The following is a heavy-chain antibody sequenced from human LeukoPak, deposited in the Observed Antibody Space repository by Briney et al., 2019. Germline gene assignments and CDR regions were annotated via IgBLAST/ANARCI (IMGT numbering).Heavy chain of an antibody. CDR3: VGDPGDY. CDR2: IKEDGTQK. CDR1: GFTFNKSW. Sequence: GGSLRLSCAASGFTFNKSWMSWVRQAPGKGPEWVANIKEDGTQKYYVDSVRGRFTISRDNAENSLYLQMNTLRAEDTAVYYCVGDPGDYWGQGTLVTVSS. V-gene: IGHV3-7*01. J-gene: IGHJ4*02.